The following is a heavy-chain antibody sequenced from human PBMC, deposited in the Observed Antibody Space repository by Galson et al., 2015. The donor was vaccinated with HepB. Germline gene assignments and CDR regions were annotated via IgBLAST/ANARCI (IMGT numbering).Heavy chain of an antibody. J-gene: IGHJ4*02. CDR3: ARRVRACSGGTCYYFDY. CDR1: GYSFNTYW. CDR2: IYPGDSDT. Sequence: QSGAEAKKPGEPLKISCQGSGYSFNTYWIAWVRQMPGKGLEWMGVIYPGDSDTRYGPSFQGQVTISADKSISTAYLQWSGLKASDTAMYYCARRVRACSGGTCYYFDYWGQGTLVTVSS. V-gene: IGHV5-51*01. D-gene: IGHD2-15*01.